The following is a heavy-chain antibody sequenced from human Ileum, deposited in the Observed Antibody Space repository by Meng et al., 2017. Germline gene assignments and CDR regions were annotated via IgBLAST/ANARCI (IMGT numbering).Heavy chain of an antibody. CDR3: ATVVTAGRYFDYFDY. J-gene: IGHJ4*02. CDR1: GGSISNYH. V-gene: IGHV4-59*01. D-gene: IGHD2-21*02. Sequence: GSLRLSCSVSGGSISNYHWGWIRQPPGKGLEWIGHMHYTGSAMYNASLKSRVTMSVDASERQFSLKLTSVTAADTAIYYCATVVTAGRYFDYFDYWGQGTLVTVSS. CDR2: MHYTGSA.